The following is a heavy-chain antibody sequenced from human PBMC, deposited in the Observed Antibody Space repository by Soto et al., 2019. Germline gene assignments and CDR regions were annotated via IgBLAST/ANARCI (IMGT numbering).Heavy chain of an antibody. CDR2: ISSSSSYI. CDR3: ARDSGDYAWFDP. J-gene: IGHJ5*02. V-gene: IGHV3-21*01. Sequence: EVQLLESGGGLVQPGGSLRLSCAASGFTFSSYSMNWVRQAPGKGLEWVSSISSSSSYIYYADSVKGRFTISRDNAKNSLYLQMNSLRAEDTAVYYCARDSGDYAWFDPWGQGTLVTVSS. D-gene: IGHD4-17*01. CDR1: GFTFSSYS.